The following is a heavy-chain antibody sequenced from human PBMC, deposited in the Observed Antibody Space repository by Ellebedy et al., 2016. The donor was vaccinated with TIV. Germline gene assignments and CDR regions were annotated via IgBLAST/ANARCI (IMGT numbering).Heavy chain of an antibody. CDR2: ISGTSSYI. CDR1: GITFSDYY. Sequence: PGGSLRLSCTASGITFSDYYMSWIRQAPGKGLEWVSYISGTSSYINYADSVKGRFTISRDNAKNSLYLQMSSLRAEDTAVYYCARSWFGAPRGSFYYYGMDVWGQGTTVTVSS. D-gene: IGHD3-10*01. J-gene: IGHJ6*02. V-gene: IGHV3-11*06. CDR3: ARSWFGAPRGSFYYYGMDV.